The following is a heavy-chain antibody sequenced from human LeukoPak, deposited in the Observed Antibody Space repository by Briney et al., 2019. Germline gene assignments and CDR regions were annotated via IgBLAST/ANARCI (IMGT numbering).Heavy chain of an antibody. D-gene: IGHD3-3*01. V-gene: IGHV1-46*01. CDR1: GYTFTSYY. CDR2: INPSGGST. Sequence: ASVKVSCKASGYTFTSYYMHWVRQAPGQGLEWMGIINPSGGSTSYAQKFQGRVTMTRDTSTSTVYMELSSLRSEDTAVYHCARDGVVYDFWSGYSYGMDVWGQGTTVTVSS. J-gene: IGHJ6*02. CDR3: ARDGVVYDFWSGYSYGMDV.